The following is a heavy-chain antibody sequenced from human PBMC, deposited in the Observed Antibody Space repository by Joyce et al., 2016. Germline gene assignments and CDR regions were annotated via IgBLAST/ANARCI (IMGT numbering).Heavy chain of an antibody. CDR3: ARNKYGTGDFDF. Sequence: QVQLVQSGAAVKKPGASVKDYCKASGYTFNNFDINWVRQATGQALEWLGLMTPNRGNTSYAQNFQGRVTMTRDTSISTAYMELSSLRSEDTAVYFCARNKYGTGDFDFWGQGTPVTVSS. CDR2: MTPNRGNT. V-gene: IGHV1-8*01. CDR1: GYTFNNFD. D-gene: IGHD7-27*01. J-gene: IGHJ4*02.